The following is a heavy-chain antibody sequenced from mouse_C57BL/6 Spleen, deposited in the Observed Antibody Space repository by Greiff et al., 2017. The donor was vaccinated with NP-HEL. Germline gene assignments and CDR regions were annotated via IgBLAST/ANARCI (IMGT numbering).Heavy chain of an antibody. CDR3: ARLGRGAMDY. D-gene: IGHD4-1*01. J-gene: IGHJ4*01. CDR2: IHPNSGST. Sequence: QVQLKQPGAELVKPGASVKLSCKASGYTFTSYWMHWVKQRPGQGLEWIGMIHPNSGSTNYNEKFKSKATLTVDKSSSTAYMQLSSLTSEDSAVYYCARLGRGAMDYWGQGTSVTVSS. CDR1: GYTFTSYW. V-gene: IGHV1-64*01.